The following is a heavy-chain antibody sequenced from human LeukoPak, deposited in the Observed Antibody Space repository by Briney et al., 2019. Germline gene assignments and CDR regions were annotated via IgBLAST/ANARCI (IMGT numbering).Heavy chain of an antibody. V-gene: IGHV3-66*01. CDR1: GFTVSSNY. D-gene: IGHD3-22*01. Sequence: GGSLRLSCAASGFTVSSNYMSWVRQAPGKGLEWVSVIYSGGSTYYADSVKGRFTISRDNSKNTLYLQMNSLRAEDTAFYYCAKADGDYFDSSGSFDSWGQGTLVTVSS. CDR3: AKADGDYFDSSGSFDS. J-gene: IGHJ4*02. CDR2: IYSGGST.